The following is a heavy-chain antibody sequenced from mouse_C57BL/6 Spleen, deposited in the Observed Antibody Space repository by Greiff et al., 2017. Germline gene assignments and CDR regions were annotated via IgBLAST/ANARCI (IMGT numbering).Heavy chain of an antibody. CDR1: GYTFTSYW. J-gene: IGHJ4*01. CDR3: ATHYDYDEGYAMDY. CDR2: IDPEDGET. D-gene: IGHD2-4*01. V-gene: IGHV14-2*01. Sequence: VQLQQPGTELVKPGASVKLSCKASGYTFTSYWMHWVKQRTEQGLEWIGRIDPEDGETKYAPKFQGKATITADTSSNTAYLQLSSLTSEDTAVYYCATHYDYDEGYAMDYWGQGTSVTVSS.